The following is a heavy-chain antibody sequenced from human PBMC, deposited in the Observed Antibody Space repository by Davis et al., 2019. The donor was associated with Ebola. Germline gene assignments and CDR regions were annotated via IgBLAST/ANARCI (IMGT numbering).Heavy chain of an antibody. CDR3: ARVGRGLVRGMDV. CDR1: GYSFTNYW. Sequence: GESLKISCKASGYSFTNYWIGWVRQMPGKGLEWMGIIYPGDSGTRYSPSFQGQVTISVDKSINIAYLQWNSLKASDSAMYYCARVGRGLVRGMDVWGQGTAVTVSS. V-gene: IGHV5-51*01. CDR2: IYPGDSGT. D-gene: IGHD6-19*01. J-gene: IGHJ6*02.